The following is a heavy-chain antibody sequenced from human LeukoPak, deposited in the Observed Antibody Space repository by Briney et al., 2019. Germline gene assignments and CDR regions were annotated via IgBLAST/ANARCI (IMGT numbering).Heavy chain of an antibody. CDR2: ISGSGGST. D-gene: IGHD1-1*01. J-gene: IGHJ6*02. Sequence: GGSLRLSCAASGFTFSSYAMSCVRQARGKGLEWVSGISGSGGSTYYADSVKGRFTISRDNSKNTLYLQMNSLRAEDTAVYYCAKGTGTTKGFFYYAMDVWGQGTTVTVSS. V-gene: IGHV3-23*01. CDR1: GFTFSSYA. CDR3: AKGTGTTKGFFYYAMDV.